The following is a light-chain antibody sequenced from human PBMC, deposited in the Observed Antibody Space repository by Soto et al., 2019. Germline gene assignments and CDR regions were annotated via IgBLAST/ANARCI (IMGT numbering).Light chain of an antibody. J-gene: IGKJ1*01. CDR2: AAT. CDR1: QRIGPY. CDR3: QQSYSLPVWT. V-gene: IGKV1-39*01. Sequence: DIQMTQSPSSLSASVGDRATITCRASQRIGPYVNWYQPKPGKPPKLLISAATNLAAGVPSRFCGSGSGTEFTLSVSSLQPEDLAAYYCQQSYSLPVWTFGQGTKVDIK.